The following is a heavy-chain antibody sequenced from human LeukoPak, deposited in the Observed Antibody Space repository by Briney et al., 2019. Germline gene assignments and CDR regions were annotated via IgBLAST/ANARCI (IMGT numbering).Heavy chain of an antibody. CDR1: GGSISSYY. CDR3: ARGYSSGWYGGPRGDYYFDY. D-gene: IGHD6-19*01. V-gene: IGHV4-59*01. Sequence: SETLSLTCTVSGGSISSYYWSWIRQPPGKGLEWIGYIYYSGSTNYNPSLKSRVTISVDTSKNQFSLKLSSGTAADTAVYYCARGYSSGWYGGPRGDYYFDYWGQGTLVTVSS. J-gene: IGHJ4*02. CDR2: IYYSGST.